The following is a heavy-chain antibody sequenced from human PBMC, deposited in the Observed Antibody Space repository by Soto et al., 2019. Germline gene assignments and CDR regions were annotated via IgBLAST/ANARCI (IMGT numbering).Heavy chain of an antibody. CDR2: INAGNGNT. V-gene: IGHV1-3*01. CDR1: GYTFTNYG. CDR3: ARSPRSGGNYYYAMDV. Sequence: ASVKVSCKASGYTFTNYGLHWVRQAPGQRLEWMGWINAGNGNTIYSQKFQGRVTITRDTSANTAYMELSSLGSEDTTVYYCARSPRSGGNYYYAMDVWGQGTTVTVSS. D-gene: IGHD3-3*01. J-gene: IGHJ6*02.